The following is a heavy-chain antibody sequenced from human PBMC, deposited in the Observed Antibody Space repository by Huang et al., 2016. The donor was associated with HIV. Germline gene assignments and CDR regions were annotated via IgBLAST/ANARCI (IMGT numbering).Heavy chain of an antibody. CDR2: TYYWSKWYN. CDR3: ARGYDFYYDRRGYSFDY. CDR1: GDSVSSKSVT. V-gene: IGHV6-1*01. D-gene: IGHD3-22*01. Sequence: QVELQQSGPGLLKPSQTLSLTCGISGDSVSSKSVTWNWIRQSPSRGLEWLGRTYYWSKWYNDYAESVKGRINIDAATSKNQLSLQLKFVVPEDSAVYFCARGYDFYYDRRGYSFDYWGQGSLVTVSS. J-gene: IGHJ4*02.